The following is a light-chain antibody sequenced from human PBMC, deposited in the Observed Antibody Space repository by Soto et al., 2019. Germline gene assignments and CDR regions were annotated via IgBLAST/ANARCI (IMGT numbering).Light chain of an antibody. J-gene: IGKJ2*01. CDR2: NVS. Sequence: EIAMTQSPATLSVSPGPRATLSCSASPNVNSNLAWYQQKPGHAPSLLMYNVSTRATGFPARFSGSGSGTEFTLTISSPQSEDSAIYYCQQYNTLNTFGNGTKLEIK. CDR3: QQYNTLNT. V-gene: IGKV3-15*01. CDR1: PNVNSN.